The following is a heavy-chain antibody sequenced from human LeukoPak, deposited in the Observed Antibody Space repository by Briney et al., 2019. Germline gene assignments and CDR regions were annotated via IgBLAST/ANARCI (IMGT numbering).Heavy chain of an antibody. CDR1: GFTFSSNW. J-gene: IGHJ4*02. Sequence: GGSLRLSCAASGFTFSSNWMGWVRQAPGKGLEWVGFIRSKGYGGTTEYAASVEGRFSLSRDDSKSFVYLQMSSLKTEDTAVYYCTRVRSGNDFDYWGQGTLVTVSS. CDR3: TRVRSGNDFDY. V-gene: IGHV3-49*04. D-gene: IGHD3-10*01. CDR2: IRSKGYGGTT.